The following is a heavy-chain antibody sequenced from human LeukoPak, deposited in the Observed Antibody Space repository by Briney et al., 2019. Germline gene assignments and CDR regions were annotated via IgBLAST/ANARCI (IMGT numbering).Heavy chain of an antibody. CDR2: IYYSGST. J-gene: IGHJ6*02. D-gene: IGHD2-2*01. V-gene: IGHV4-61*01. CDR3: AREVVVPAAMRGFYYYYGMDV. Sequence: SETLSLTCTVSGGSVNSDTYYWTWMRQPPGKGLEWIGYIYYSGSTNYNPSLKSRVTISVDTSKNQFSLKLSSVTAADTAVYYCAREVVVPAAMRGFYYYYGMDVWGQGTTVTVSS. CDR1: GGSVNSDTYY.